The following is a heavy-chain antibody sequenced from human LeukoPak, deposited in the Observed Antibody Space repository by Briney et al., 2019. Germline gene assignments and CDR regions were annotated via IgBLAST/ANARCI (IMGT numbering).Heavy chain of an antibody. Sequence: SETLSLTCTVSGGSISSGGYYWSWIRQHPGKGLEWIGYIYYSGSTYYNPSLKSRVTISVDTSKNQFPLKLSSVTAADTAVYYCASSVVPAAYYFDYWGQGTLVTVSS. CDR3: ASSVVPAAYYFDY. J-gene: IGHJ4*02. CDR2: IYYSGST. D-gene: IGHD2-2*01. V-gene: IGHV4-31*03. CDR1: GGSISSGGYY.